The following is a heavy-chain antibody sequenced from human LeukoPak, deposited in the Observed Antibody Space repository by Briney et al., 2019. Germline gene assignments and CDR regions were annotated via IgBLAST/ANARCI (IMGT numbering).Heavy chain of an antibody. J-gene: IGHJ3*02. Sequence: GGSLRLSCAASGFTFSNYAMHWVRQAPGKGLEQMAIISYDGSNKDWGDSVKGRFTISRDNSKNTLYLQVNGLRTEDTAVYYCARRMGATPVGNAFDIWGQGTMVTVSS. CDR2: ISYDGSNK. D-gene: IGHD1-26*01. CDR1: GFTFSNYA. V-gene: IGHV3-30-3*01. CDR3: ARRMGATPVGNAFDI.